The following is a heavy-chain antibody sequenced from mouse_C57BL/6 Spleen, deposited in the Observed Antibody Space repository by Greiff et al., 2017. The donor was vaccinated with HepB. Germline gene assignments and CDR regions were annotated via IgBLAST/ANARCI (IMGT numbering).Heavy chain of an antibody. J-gene: IGHJ2*01. V-gene: IGHV1-80*01. CDR3: AIENRLVFDY. CDR2: IYPGDGDT. D-gene: IGHD2-14*01. CDR1: GYAFSSYW. Sequence: VQLQQSGAELVKPGASVKISCKASGYAFSSYWMHWVKQRPGKGLEWIGQIYPGDGDTNYNGKFKGKATLTADKSSCTAYMQLSSLTSEDSAVYFCAIENRLVFDYWGQGTTLTVSS.